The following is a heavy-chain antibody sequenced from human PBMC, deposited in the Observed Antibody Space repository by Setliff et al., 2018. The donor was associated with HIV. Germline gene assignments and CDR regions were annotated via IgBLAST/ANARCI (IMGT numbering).Heavy chain of an antibody. CDR1: GFSLRTSGVC. J-gene: IGHJ3*02. CDR2: IYWDDDK. V-gene: IGHV2-5*02. Sequence: SGPMLVNPTQTLTLTCTFSGFSLRTSGVCGGWIRQPPGKALEWLALIYWDDDKRYSPSLKSRLTITKDTSKTQVVLTMTNMDPVETATYYCARRYWEWEDSIGDAFDIWGQGTMVTVSS. CDR3: ARRYWEWEDSIGDAFDI. D-gene: IGHD3-3*01.